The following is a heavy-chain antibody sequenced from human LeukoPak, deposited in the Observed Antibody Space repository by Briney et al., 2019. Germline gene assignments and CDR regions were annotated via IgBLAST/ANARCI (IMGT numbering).Heavy chain of an antibody. V-gene: IGHV3-53*05. Sequence: GGSLTLSCAASGFTVSSNYMSWVRQAPGKGLEWVSVIYSGGSTYYAASVKGRFTISRDSSKNTLYLQMDSLRAEDTAVYYCARDRLIAAAGGDYWGQGTLVTVSS. CDR2: IYSGGST. CDR1: GFTVSSNY. CDR3: ARDRLIAAAGGDY. D-gene: IGHD6-13*01. J-gene: IGHJ4*01.